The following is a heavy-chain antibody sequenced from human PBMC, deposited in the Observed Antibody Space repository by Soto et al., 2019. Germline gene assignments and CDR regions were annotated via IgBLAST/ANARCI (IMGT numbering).Heavy chain of an antibody. CDR3: AKSHWGYSSSWHSFDY. J-gene: IGHJ4*02. Sequence: LRLSCAASGFTFSSYAMSWVRQAPGKGLEWVSHISDGSAYTYFADSVKGRFTISRDNSKNTVFLQMNSLRAEDTAVYYCAKSHWGYSSSWHSFDYWGQGALVTVSS. CDR1: GFTFSSYA. V-gene: IGHV3-23*01. CDR2: ISDGSAYT. D-gene: IGHD6-13*01.